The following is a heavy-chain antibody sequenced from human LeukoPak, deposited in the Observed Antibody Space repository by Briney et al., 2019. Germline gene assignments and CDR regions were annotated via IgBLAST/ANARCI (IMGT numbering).Heavy chain of an antibody. D-gene: IGHD6-6*01. Sequence: ASVKVSCKASGYTFTGYYMHWVRQAPGQGLEWMGIINPSGGSTSYAQKFQGRVTMTRDTSTSTVYMELSSLRSEDTAVYYCARPIAANHLGWYFDLWGRGTLVTVSS. CDR2: INPSGGST. CDR1: GYTFTGYY. CDR3: ARPIAANHLGWYFDL. J-gene: IGHJ2*01. V-gene: IGHV1-46*01.